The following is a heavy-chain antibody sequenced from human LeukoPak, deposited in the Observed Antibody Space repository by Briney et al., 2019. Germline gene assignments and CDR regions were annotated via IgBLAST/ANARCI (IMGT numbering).Heavy chain of an antibody. CDR3: ASMEVVAASFDY. Sequence: PSETLSLTCTVSGGSISSYYWSWIRQPTGKGLEWIGRIYTSGSTNYNPSLKSRVTMSVDTSKNQFSLKLSSVTAADTAVYYCASMEVVAASFDYWGQGTLVTVSS. V-gene: IGHV4-4*07. CDR1: GGSISSYY. J-gene: IGHJ4*02. CDR2: IYTSGST. D-gene: IGHD2-15*01.